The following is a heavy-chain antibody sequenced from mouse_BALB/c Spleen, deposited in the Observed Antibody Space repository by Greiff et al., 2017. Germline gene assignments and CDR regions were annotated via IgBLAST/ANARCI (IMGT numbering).Heavy chain of an antibody. CDR2: ISYSGST. J-gene: IGHJ1*01. CDR1: GDSITSGY. CDR3: ARSYDYDGDWYFEG. V-gene: IGHV3-8*02. D-gene: IGHD2-4*01. Sequence: VQLKESGPSLVKPSQTLSLTCSVTGDSITSGYWNWLRKFPGNKLEYMGYISYSGSTYYNPSLKSRISITRDTSKNQYYLQLNSVTTEDTATYYCARSYDYDGDWYFEGWGAGTTVTGSS.